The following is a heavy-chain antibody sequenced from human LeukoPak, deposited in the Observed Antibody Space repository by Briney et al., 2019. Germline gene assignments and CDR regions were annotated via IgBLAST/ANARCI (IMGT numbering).Heavy chain of an antibody. J-gene: IGHJ6*03. CDR2: IHPHGSEE. D-gene: IGHD3-9*01. Sequence: GGSLRLSCAPSGFTFSRFWMTWVRQAPGKGLEWVANIHPHGSEEYYVDSVKGRFTISRDNAKNSLYLQMDSLRAEDTAVYYCIILTLVSAPRHYMDVWGKGTTVTVSS. CDR1: GFTFSRFW. CDR3: IILTLVSAPRHYMDV. V-gene: IGHV3-7*01.